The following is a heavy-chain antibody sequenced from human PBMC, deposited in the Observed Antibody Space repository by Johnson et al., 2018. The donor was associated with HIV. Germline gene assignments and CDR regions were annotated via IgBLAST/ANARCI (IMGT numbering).Heavy chain of an antibody. V-gene: IGHV3-9*01. CDR3: ARSNAFDI. D-gene: IGHD5-24*01. J-gene: IGHJ3*02. Sequence: LGVSCAASGFTFDDYAIHRVRQAPGKGLEWVSGISWSGGSMGYADSVEGRFTISRDNAKDSLFLQMNSLRAEDTAVYYCARSNAFDIWGQGTMVTVSS. CDR2: ISWSGGSM. CDR1: GFTFDDYA.